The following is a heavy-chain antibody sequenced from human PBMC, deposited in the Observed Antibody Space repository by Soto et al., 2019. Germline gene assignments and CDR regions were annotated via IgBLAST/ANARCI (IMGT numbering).Heavy chain of an antibody. J-gene: IGHJ4*02. CDR1: GGSISSGGYS. Sequence: QLQLQESGSGLVKPSQTLSLTCAVSGGSISSGGYSWSWIRQPPGKGLEWIGYIYHSGSTYYNPSPQSRVAISVDMAKNQFSLNLSSVTAADTAVYYCARGMTTVTTLDYWGQGTLVTVSS. D-gene: IGHD4-4*01. V-gene: IGHV4-30-2*01. CDR2: IYHSGST. CDR3: ARGMTTVTTLDY.